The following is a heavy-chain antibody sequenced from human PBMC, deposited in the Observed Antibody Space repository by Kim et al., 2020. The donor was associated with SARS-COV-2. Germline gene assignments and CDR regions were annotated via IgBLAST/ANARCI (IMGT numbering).Heavy chain of an antibody. CDR2: INHSGST. Sequence: SETLSLTCAVYGGSFSGYYWSWIRQPPGKGLEWIGEINHSGSTNYNPSLKSRVTISVDTSKNQFSLKLSSVTAADTAVYYCARRGGYCSSTSCYSGRGWFDPWGQGTLVTVSS. V-gene: IGHV4-34*01. CDR1: GGSFSGYY. CDR3: ARRGGYCSSTSCYSGRGWFDP. D-gene: IGHD2-2*01. J-gene: IGHJ5*02.